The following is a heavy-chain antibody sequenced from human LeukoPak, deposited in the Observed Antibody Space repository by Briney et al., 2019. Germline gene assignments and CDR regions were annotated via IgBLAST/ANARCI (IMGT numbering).Heavy chain of an antibody. D-gene: IGHD1-14*01. CDR2: INADGSTA. Sequence: GGSLRLSCAASGFTFGNSWVHWVRQAPGKGLVWVSLINADGSTATYADSVKGRFTISRDSARNTLSLQMNSLTIEDTAVYYCVVVVEPPDSDGFDVWGQGTMITVSS. J-gene: IGHJ3*01. CDR3: VVVVEPPDSDGFDV. V-gene: IGHV3-74*01. CDR1: GFTFGNSW.